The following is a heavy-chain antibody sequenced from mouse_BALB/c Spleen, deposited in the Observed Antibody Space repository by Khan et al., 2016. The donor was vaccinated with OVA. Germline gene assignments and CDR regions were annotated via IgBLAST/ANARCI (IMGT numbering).Heavy chain of an antibody. CDR3: TRLAYYYDSEGFAY. CDR1: GFTFSTYG. CDR2: VSTGGSYT. V-gene: IGHV5-6*01. Sequence: EVQLVESGGDLVKPGGSLKLSCAASGFTFSTYGMSWVRQAPDKRLEWVATVSTGGSYTYYHDRVKGRFTISRDKAKNTLYLQMSGLRSEDTAMFYCTRLAYYYDSEGFAYWGQGTLVTVSA. D-gene: IGHD1-1*01. J-gene: IGHJ3*01.